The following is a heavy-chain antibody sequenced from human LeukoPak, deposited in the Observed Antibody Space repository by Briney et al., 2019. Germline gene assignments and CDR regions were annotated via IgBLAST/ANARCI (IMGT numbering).Heavy chain of an antibody. CDR1: GYSIGSYF. Sequence: SETLSLTCTVSGYSIGSYFWGWIRQPPGKGLEWIGSISHSGSTYYNPSLKSRVTISIDTSKNQFSLKLTSVTAADTAIYYCARDQGHETMGNDYWGQGTLVTVSS. V-gene: IGHV4-38-2*02. D-gene: IGHD2-8*01. CDR2: ISHSGST. J-gene: IGHJ4*02. CDR3: ARDQGHETMGNDY.